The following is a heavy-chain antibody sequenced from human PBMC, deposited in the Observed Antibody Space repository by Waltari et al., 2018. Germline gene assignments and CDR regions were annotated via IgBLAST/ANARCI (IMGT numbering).Heavy chain of an antibody. CDR1: GGSISSYY. CDR2: IYYSGST. CDR3: AREGPQLRQGWFDP. D-gene: IGHD6-13*01. J-gene: IGHJ5*02. V-gene: IGHV4-59*01. Sequence: QVQLQESGPGLVKPSETLSLTCTVSGGSISSYYWSWIRQPPGKGLEWIGSIYYSGSTNYNPSLKSRVTITVDTSKNQFPLKLSSVTAADTAVYYCAREGPQLRQGWFDPWGQGTLVTISS.